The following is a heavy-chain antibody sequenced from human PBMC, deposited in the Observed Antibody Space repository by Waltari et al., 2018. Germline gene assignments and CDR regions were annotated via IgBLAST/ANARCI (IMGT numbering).Heavy chain of an antibody. V-gene: IGHV1-69*04. CDR3: ARALDYFRRENYFDY. CDR2: IMPLFGKS. CDR1: GDTFTPYG. J-gene: IGHJ4*02. D-gene: IGHD4-17*01. Sequence: QVQLVQSGAAVKKPGSSVRVSCRASGDTFTPYGFDWVRQAPGQGLEWVGRIMPLFGKSNYAQKFQDRVTITADKYTSTVYMELNSLRPEDTAVYYCARALDYFRRENYFDYWGQGTPVTVSS.